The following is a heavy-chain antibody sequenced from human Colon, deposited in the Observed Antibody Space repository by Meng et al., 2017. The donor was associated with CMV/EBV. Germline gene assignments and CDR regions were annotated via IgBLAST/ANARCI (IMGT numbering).Heavy chain of an antibody. Sequence: VGRVAVGARVRKPGASVKFSCKASGYTSIGYSIHWVRQAPGQGLEWMGWINPNSGDTKYAQKFQGRVTMTRDTSISTAYLELSRLRYDDTAVYYCARAGFDMWGQGSMVTVSS. CDR2: INPNSGDT. CDR3: ARAGFDM. V-gene: IGHV1-2*02. CDR1: GYTSIGYS. J-gene: IGHJ3*02.